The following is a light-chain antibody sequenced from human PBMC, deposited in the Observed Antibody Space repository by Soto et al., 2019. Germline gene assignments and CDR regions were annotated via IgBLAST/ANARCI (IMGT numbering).Light chain of an antibody. Sequence: EIVLTQSPGTLSLSPGERATLSCRTSESVGSSYLAWYQQIPGQAPRLLIYAGSSRATGIPDRFSGSGSGTDFSLTISRLEPEDFAVYYCHQYAGSPITFAQGTRLEIK. V-gene: IGKV3-20*01. CDR3: HQYAGSPIT. CDR1: ESVGSSY. J-gene: IGKJ5*01. CDR2: AGS.